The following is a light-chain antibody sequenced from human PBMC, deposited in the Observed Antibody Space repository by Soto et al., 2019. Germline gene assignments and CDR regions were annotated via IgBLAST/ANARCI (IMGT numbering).Light chain of an antibody. V-gene: IGKV2-30*01. J-gene: IGKJ2*01. Sequence: DVVMTQSPLSLPATLGQPASISCRSSRSLAYIDGNTYLNWFHQKPGQSPRRLIDQVSNRGSGVPDRVSGSGSGTAFTLKISRVEDEDVDVYYCMQSTHWPPYTFGQGTKLEIK. CDR1: RSLAYIDGNTY. CDR3: MQSTHWPPYT. CDR2: QVS.